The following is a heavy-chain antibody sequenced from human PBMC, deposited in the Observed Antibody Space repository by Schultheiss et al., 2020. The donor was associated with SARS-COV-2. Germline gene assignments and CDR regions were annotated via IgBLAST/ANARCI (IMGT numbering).Heavy chain of an antibody. J-gene: IGHJ6*02. D-gene: IGHD6-19*01. CDR2: INPNSDDT. V-gene: IGHV1-2*06. Sequence: ASVKVSCKASGGTFSSYAISWVRQAPGQGLEWMGRINPNSDDTNYAQKFQGRVAMTRDTSISTAYMELSRLRSDDTAVYYCARQEKQWLHYYYYGMDVWGQGTTVTVSS. CDR3: ARQEKQWLHYYYYGMDV. CDR1: GGTFSSYA.